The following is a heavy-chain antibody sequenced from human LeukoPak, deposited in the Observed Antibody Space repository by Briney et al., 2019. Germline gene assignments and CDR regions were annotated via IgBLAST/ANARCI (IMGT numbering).Heavy chain of an antibody. CDR3: ARGGAYGDYDQPYFDY. D-gene: IGHD4-17*01. CDR1: GFTFSSYA. J-gene: IGHJ4*02. Sequence: PGRSLRLSCAASGFTFSSYAMHWVRQAPGKGLEWVAVISYDGSNKYYADSVKGRFTISRDNSKNTLYLQMNSLRAEDTAVYYCARGGAYGDYDQPYFDYWGQGTLVTVS. V-gene: IGHV3-30-3*01. CDR2: ISYDGSNK.